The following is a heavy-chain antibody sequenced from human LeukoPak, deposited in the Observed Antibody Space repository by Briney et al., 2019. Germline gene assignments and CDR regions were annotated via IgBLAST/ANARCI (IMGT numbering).Heavy chain of an antibody. CDR3: ARELNVLLWFGELLISYNWFDP. CDR2: IIPIFGTA. J-gene: IGHJ5*02. V-gene: IGHV1-69*01. D-gene: IGHD3-10*01. CDR1: GGTFSSYA. Sequence: GASVKVSCKASGGTFSSYAISWVRQAPGQGLEWMGGIIPIFGTANYAQKFQGRVTITADESTSTAYMELSGLRSEDTAVYYCARELNVLLWFGELLISYNWFDPWGQGTLVTVSS.